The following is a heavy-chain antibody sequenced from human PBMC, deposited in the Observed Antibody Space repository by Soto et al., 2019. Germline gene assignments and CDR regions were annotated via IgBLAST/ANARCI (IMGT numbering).Heavy chain of an antibody. V-gene: IGHV4-34*01. CDR1: GGSFSGYS. D-gene: IGHD2-15*01. CDR2: ITGGGSA. CDR3: ARGLFSRTSYSWGWYFFDY. Sequence: QVQLQQWGAGLLKPSETLSLTCSVHGGSFSGYSWTWIRQSPGKGLEWIGQITGGGSANYHPSLKCPVTISVCTSSNELFLDLSSVTAAAPAVYYCARGLFSRTSYSWGWYFFDYWGQGILVTVSS. J-gene: IGHJ4*02.